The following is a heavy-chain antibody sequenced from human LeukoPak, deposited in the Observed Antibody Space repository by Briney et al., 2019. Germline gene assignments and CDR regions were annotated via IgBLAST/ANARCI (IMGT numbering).Heavy chain of an antibody. V-gene: IGHV1-24*01. D-gene: IGHD6-13*01. CDR2: FYLEEGET. Sequence: AAVKVSRMLSGYSLTELFMLWVRQAPGKGVEWMGGFYLEEGETLSAQKFQGWGTMTEETFPDTAYMELSSLSSEDTAVYYCATDTAAAGTMVLLDYWGQGTLVTVSS. J-gene: IGHJ4*02. CDR3: ATDTAAAGTMVLLDY. CDR1: GYSLTELF.